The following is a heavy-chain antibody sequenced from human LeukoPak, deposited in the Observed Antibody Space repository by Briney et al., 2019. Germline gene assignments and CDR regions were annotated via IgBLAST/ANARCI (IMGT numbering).Heavy chain of an antibody. V-gene: IGHV4-59*01. Sequence: SETLSLTCTVSGGSISSYYWSWIRQPPGKGLEWIGYIYYSGSTNYNPSLKSRVVISVDTSKNQFSLKLNSVTAADTAVYYCARDRASYGDYDYWGQGTLVTVSS. D-gene: IGHD4-17*01. CDR3: ARDRASYGDYDY. CDR1: GGSISSYY. J-gene: IGHJ4*02. CDR2: IYYSGST.